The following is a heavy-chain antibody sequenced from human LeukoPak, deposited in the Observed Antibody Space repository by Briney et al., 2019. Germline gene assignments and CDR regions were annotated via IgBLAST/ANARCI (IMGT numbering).Heavy chain of an antibody. V-gene: IGHV3-21*01. Sequence: GGSLRLSCAASGFTFSSYAINWVRQAPGKGLEWVSSISSSSSYIYYADSVKGRFTISRDNAKNSLYLQMNSLRAEDTAVYYCATYYDFWSGYSNYGMDVWGQGTTVTVSS. D-gene: IGHD3-3*01. CDR1: GFTFSSYA. CDR3: ATYYDFWSGYSNYGMDV. J-gene: IGHJ6*02. CDR2: ISSSSSYI.